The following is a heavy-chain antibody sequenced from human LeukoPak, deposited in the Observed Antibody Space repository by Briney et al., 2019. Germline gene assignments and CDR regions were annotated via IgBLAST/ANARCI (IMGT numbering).Heavy chain of an antibody. CDR3: ARLWYSSSSLDY. V-gene: IGHV4-39*01. D-gene: IGHD6-6*01. J-gene: IGHJ4*02. CDR1: GGSISSSSYY. Sequence: SETLSHTCTVSGGSISSSSYYWGWIRQPPGKGLEWIGSIYYSGSTYYNPSLKSRVTISVDTSKNQFSLKLSSVTAADTAVYYCARLWYSSSSLDYWGQGTLVTVSS. CDR2: IYYSGST.